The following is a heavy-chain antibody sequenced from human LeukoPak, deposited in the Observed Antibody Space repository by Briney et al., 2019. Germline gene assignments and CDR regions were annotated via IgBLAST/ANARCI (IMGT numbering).Heavy chain of an antibody. J-gene: IGHJ4*02. CDR2: ISSSSSYI. CDR3: ARDLVGRSGSYFGNFDY. V-gene: IGHV3-21*01. Sequence: GGSLRLSCAASGFTFSSYSMNWVRQAPGKGLEWVSSISSSSSYIYYADSVKGRFTISRDNAKNSVYLQMNSLRAEDTAVYYCARDLVGRSGSYFGNFDYWGQGTLVTVSS. CDR1: GFTFSSYS. D-gene: IGHD1-26*01.